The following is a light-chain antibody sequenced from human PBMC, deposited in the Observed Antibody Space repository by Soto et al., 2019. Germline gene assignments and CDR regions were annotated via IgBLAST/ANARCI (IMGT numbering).Light chain of an antibody. V-gene: IGKV4-1*01. CDR3: QQYYSTPWT. Sequence: DIVMAQSPDSLAVSLGERATIHCKSSQSVLYTSNNENYLAWYQQKPGQPPKLLIYWASTRESGVPDRFTGSGSGTDFTLTISSLQAADVAVYYCQQYYSTPWTFGQGTKVEIK. CDR1: QSVLYTSNNENY. J-gene: IGKJ1*01. CDR2: WAS.